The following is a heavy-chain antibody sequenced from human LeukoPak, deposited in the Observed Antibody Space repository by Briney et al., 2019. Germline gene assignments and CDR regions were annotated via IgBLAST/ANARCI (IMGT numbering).Heavy chain of an antibody. J-gene: IGHJ4*02. V-gene: IGHV3-23*01. Sequence: GGSWNPSCQASGSTFTSLAMGWVGRLQGKGREWFPAISGSGGSTYYADSVKGRFTISRDNSKNTLYLQMNSLRAEDTAVYYCAKCLGDGGNYYFDYWGQGTLVTVSS. CDR3: AKCLGDGGNYYFDY. CDR1: GSTFTSLA. CDR2: ISGSGGST. D-gene: IGHD4-23*01.